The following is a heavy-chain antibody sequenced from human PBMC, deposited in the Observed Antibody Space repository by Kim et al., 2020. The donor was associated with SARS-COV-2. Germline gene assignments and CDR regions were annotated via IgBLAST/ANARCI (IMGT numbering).Heavy chain of an antibody. CDR3: ARTYRGNWFDP. CDR2: T. D-gene: IGHD1-26*01. Sequence: TYPTPSLQSRLTISVDTSKNQFSLNLNSVTAADTAVYYCARTYRGNWFDPWGQGTLVTVSS. J-gene: IGHJ5*02. V-gene: IGHV4-31*02.